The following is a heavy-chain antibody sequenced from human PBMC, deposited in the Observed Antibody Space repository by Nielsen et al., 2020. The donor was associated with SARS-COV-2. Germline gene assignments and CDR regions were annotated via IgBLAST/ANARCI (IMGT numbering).Heavy chain of an antibody. V-gene: IGHV3-49*04. CDR3: TRGIRYFDA. CDR2: IRSKAYGGTT. CDR1: GSTFGDYA. D-gene: IGHD3-9*01. Sequence: GGSLRLSCTASGSTFGDYAMSWVRQAPGKGLEWVGFIRSKAYGGTTEYAASVKGRFTISRDDSKSIAYLQMNSLKTEDTAVYYCTRGIRYFDAWGQGTLVTVSS. J-gene: IGHJ4*02.